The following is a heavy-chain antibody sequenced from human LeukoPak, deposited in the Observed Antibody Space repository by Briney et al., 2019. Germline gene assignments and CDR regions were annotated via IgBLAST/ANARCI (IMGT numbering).Heavy chain of an antibody. D-gene: IGHD1-26*01. Sequence: SETLSLTCTVSGGAISSYYWSWIRQPPGKGLEWIGYIYYSGSTNYNPSLKSRVTISVDTSKNQFSLKLSSVTAADTAVYYCARATIGGATFDYWGQGTLVTVSS. J-gene: IGHJ4*02. CDR2: IYYSGST. CDR3: ARATIGGATFDY. V-gene: IGHV4-59*01. CDR1: GGAISSYY.